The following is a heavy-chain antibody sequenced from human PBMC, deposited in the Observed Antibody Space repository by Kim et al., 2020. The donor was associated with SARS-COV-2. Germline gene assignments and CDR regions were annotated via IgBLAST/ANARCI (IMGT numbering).Heavy chain of an antibody. J-gene: IGHJ4*02. CDR3: AKGGSVTAIPLDY. D-gene: IGHD2-21*02. Sequence: GGSLRLSCAASGFTFDDYAMHWVRQAPGKGLEWVSGISWNSGSIGYVDSVKGRFTISRDNAKNSLYLQMNSLRAEDTALYYCAKGGSVTAIPLDYWGQGTLVTVSS. CDR1: GFTFDDYA. V-gene: IGHV3-9*01. CDR2: ISWNSGSI.